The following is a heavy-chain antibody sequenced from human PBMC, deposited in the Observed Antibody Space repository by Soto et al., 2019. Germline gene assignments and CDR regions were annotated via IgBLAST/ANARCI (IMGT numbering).Heavy chain of an antibody. Sequence: GGSLRLSCAASGFTFSSQWMHWVRQAPGKGLVWVSRINGDGSTTSYADSVKGRFTISRDNAKNTVYLQMNSLRAEDTAVYYCATSQLVLRHYYLMDVWGQGTTVTVS. CDR3: ATSQLVLRHYYLMDV. V-gene: IGHV3-74*01. J-gene: IGHJ6*01. CDR2: INGDGSTT. D-gene: IGHD6-13*01. CDR1: GFTFSSQW.